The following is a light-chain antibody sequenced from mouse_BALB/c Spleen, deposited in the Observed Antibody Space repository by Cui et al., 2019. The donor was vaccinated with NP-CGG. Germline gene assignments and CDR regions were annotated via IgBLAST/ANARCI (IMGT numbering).Light chain of an antibody. CDR3: ALWYSNHWV. CDR1: TGAVTTSNY. V-gene: IGLV1*01. J-gene: IGLJ1*01. CDR2: GTN. Sequence: KQEFALTTSPGETVTLTCRSRTGAVTTSNYANLVQEKPDHLFTGLIGGTNNRAPGVPARFSGSLIGDKAALTITGAQTEDEAIYFCALWYSNHWVFGGGTKLTVL.